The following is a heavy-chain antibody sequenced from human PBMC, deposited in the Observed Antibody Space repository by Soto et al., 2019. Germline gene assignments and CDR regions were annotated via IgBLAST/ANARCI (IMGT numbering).Heavy chain of an antibody. CDR1: GFTFSNSA. V-gene: IGHV1-58*02. CDR3: VLCTTTSCYGKFDY. CDR2: IVVGSGNT. D-gene: IGHD2-2*01. J-gene: IGHJ4*02. Sequence: QMQLVQSGPEVKKPGNSVKVTCKASGFTFSNSAIQWMRQARGERLEWIGWIVVGSGNTNYAQKIQERVTIIRDMSTSTSYMELSSLTSEDTAVYYCVLCTTTSCYGKFDYWGQGTLVTVSS.